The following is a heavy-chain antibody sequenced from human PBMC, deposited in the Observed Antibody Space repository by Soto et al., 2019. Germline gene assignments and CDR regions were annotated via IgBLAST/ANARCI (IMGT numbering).Heavy chain of an antibody. CDR3: AREVEGDPSNWFDP. Sequence: GGSLRLSCAASGFTFSSYSMNWVRQAPGKGLEWVSSISSRSSYIYYADPVKGRFTISRDNAKNLLYLQMNSLGAEDTAVYYCAREVEGDPSNWFDPWGQGTLVTVSS. J-gene: IGHJ5*02. V-gene: IGHV3-21*01. CDR1: GFTFSSYS. D-gene: IGHD3-16*01. CDR2: ISSRSSYI.